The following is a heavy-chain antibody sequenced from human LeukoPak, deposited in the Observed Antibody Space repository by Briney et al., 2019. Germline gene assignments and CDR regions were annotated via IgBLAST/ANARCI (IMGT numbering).Heavy chain of an antibody. CDR1: GGSFTGYY. CDR3: ARVSSRCWSASCYLAN. J-gene: IGHJ4*02. V-gene: IGHV4-34*10. CDR2: INHTGST. Sequence: PSETLSLTCAVSGGSFTGYYWSWIRQPPGKGLELTGHINHTGSTFYNPSLKSRITISLDTSKNQFSLRLSSVTAADTAVYYCARVSSRCWSASCYLANWGQGTLVTVSS. D-gene: IGHD3-22*01.